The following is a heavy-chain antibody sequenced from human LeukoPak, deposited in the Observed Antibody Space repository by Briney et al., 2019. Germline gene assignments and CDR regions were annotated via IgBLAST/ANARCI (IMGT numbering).Heavy chain of an antibody. J-gene: IGHJ4*02. CDR2: ITSGASVI. D-gene: IGHD3-16*01. CDR1: GFTFETYH. Sequence: GRSLRLSCVASGFTFETYHMNWVRQAPGKGLEWLSGITSGASVIYYADSVKGRFTISRDDAVNSVFLQMSGLTVDDTGVYYCARKRLADLGDDTSFGGSPFDSWGQGTLVIVSS. CDR3: ARKRLADLGDDTSFGGSPFDS. V-gene: IGHV3-48*03.